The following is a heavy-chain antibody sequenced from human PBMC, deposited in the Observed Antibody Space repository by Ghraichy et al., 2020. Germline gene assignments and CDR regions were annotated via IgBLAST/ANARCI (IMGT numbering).Heavy chain of an antibody. CDR1: GGSISSSSYY. V-gene: IGHV4-39*07. CDR2: IYYSGST. J-gene: IGHJ4*02. CDR3: ARVRKQQLVVGY. Sequence: SETLSLTCTVSGGSISSSSYYWGWFRQPPGKGLEWIGSIYYSGSTYYNPSLKSRVTISGDTSKNQFSLKLSSVTAADTAVDYCARVRKQQLVVGYWGQGILVSVSS. D-gene: IGHD6-13*01.